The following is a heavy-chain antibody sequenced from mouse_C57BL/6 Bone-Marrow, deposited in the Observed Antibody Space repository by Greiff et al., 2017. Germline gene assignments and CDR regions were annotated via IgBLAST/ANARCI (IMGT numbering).Heavy chain of an antibody. J-gene: IGHJ2*01. CDR3: ARDLGGY. V-gene: IGHV5-4*03. CDR1: GFTFSSYA. Sequence: EVNVVESGGGLVKPGGSLKFSCAASGFTFSSYAMSWVRQTPEKGLEWVGIISDGGSYTYYPDNVKGRFTISRDKAKNNLYLQMSHLKSEDTAMYYCARDLGGYWGQGATLTVSS. D-gene: IGHD1-1*02. CDR2: ISDGGSYT.